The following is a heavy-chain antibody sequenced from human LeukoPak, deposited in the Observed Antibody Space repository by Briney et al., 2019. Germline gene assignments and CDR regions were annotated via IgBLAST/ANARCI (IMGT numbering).Heavy chain of an antibody. D-gene: IGHD3-3*01. CDR1: GYTFTGYY. Sequence: ASVKVSCKASGYTFTGYYMHWVRQAPGQGLEWMGRINPNSGGTNYAQKFQGRVTMTRDTSISTAYMELSRLRSDDTTVYYCASGGYDFVYYYYGMDVWGQGTTVTVSS. CDR2: INPNSGGT. CDR3: ASGGYDFVYYYYGMDV. V-gene: IGHV1-2*06. J-gene: IGHJ6*02.